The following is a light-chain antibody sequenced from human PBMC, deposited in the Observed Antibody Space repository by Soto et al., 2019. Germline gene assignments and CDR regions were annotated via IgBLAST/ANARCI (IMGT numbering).Light chain of an antibody. V-gene: IGKV1-5*01. CDR1: QTISTW. CDR2: DAS. CDR3: QQYSSYTVT. J-gene: IGKJ3*01. Sequence: DIQMTQSPSTLSATVGDRVTITCRASQTISTWLAWYQKKPGKAPKLLIYDASSLQSGVPSRFIGSASGTELTLTITDLQPDDVATYHCQQYSSYTVTVGPGTKVGIK.